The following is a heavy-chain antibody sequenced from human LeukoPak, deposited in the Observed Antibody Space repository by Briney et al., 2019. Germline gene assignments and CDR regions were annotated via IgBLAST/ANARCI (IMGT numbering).Heavy chain of an antibody. CDR1: DGSFSGYY. V-gene: IGHV4-59*01. CDR3: ARVSGYDWESFYDY. J-gene: IGHJ4*02. D-gene: IGHD5-12*01. Sequence: KPSETLSLTCGVYDGSFSGYYWSWIRQPPGKGLEWIGYIYYSGSTNYNPSLKSRVTISVDTSKNQFSLKLNSVTAADTAVYYCARVSGYDWESFYDYWGQGTLVTVSS. CDR2: IYYSGST.